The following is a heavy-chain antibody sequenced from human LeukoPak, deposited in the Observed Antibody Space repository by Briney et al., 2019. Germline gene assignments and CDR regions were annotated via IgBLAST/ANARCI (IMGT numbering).Heavy chain of an antibody. CDR1: GFTFSNYA. D-gene: IGHD6-13*01. J-gene: IGHJ4*02. CDR3: VKGPLVRLDY. CDR2: ISGGGSST. Sequence: PGGSLRLSCAASGFTFSNYAMNWVRQAPGKGLEWVSAISGGGSSTYYADSVKGRFTISRDNSKNTLFLQMNSLRAEDTAIYYCVKGPLVRLDYWGQGTLVTVSS. V-gene: IGHV3-23*01.